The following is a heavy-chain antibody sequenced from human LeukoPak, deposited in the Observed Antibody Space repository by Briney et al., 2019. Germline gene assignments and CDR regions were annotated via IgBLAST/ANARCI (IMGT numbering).Heavy chain of an antibody. V-gene: IGHV1-69*04. CDR3: VGILAYYFDY. J-gene: IGHJ4*02. Sequence: SVKVSCKASGGTFSSYAISWVRQAPGQGLEWMGRIIPILGIANYAQKFQGRVTITTDKSTSTAYMELSSLRSEDTAVYYCVGILAYYFDYWGQGTLVTVSS. D-gene: IGHD2-15*01. CDR1: GGTFSSYA. CDR2: IIPILGIA.